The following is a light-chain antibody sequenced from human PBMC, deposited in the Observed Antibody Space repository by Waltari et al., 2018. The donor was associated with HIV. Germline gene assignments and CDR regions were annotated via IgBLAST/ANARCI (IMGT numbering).Light chain of an antibody. CDR1: SSDVGGYNY. Sequence: QSALTQPRSVSGSPGQSVTIPCTGTSSDVGGYNYVSWYQQHPGKAPTLMIYYVTKRPSGVPDRFSGSKSGNTASLTISGLQAEDEADYFCCSYAGGYTLVFGGGTKLTVL. CDR3: CSYAGGYTLV. CDR2: YVT. V-gene: IGLV2-11*01. J-gene: IGLJ3*02.